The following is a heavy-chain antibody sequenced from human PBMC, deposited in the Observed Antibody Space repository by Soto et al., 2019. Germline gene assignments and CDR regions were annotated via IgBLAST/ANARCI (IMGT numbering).Heavy chain of an antibody. Sequence: PSETLSLTCTVSGGSISSDGYYWNWIRHHPGKGLEWIGYIYNSGSTYYNPYLKSRVFISADTSKSLLSLKLSSVTAADTAVYYCASQRAPYYFDYWGRGDLVTVSS. CDR1: GGSISSDGYY. CDR3: ASQRAPYYFDY. CDR2: IYNSGST. J-gene: IGHJ4*02. V-gene: IGHV4-31*03.